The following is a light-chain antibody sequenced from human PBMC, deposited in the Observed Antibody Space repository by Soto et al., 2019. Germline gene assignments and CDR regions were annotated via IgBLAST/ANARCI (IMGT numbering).Light chain of an antibody. CDR3: KQCTNWPWT. Sequence: EIVLTQSPATLSLSPGERATLSCRASQSVRSYLVWHQQKPGQAPRLLMYEASTRATGIPARFSGGGSGTDFTLTISSLEPEDSAVYYCKQCTNWPWTFGQGTKVDIK. J-gene: IGKJ1*01. V-gene: IGKV3-11*01. CDR1: QSVRSY. CDR2: EAS.